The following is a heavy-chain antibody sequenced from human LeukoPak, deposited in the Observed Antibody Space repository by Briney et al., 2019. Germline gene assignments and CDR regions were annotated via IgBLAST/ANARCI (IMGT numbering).Heavy chain of an antibody. CDR2: ISSSGSTI. V-gene: IGHV3-48*03. CDR3: ARYDSSGYLINGASDY. J-gene: IGHJ4*02. CDR1: GFTFSSYE. Sequence: GGSLRLSCAASGFTFSSYEMNWVRQAPGKGLEWVSYISSSGSTIYYADSVKGRFTISRDNAKNSLYLQMNSLRAEDTAVYYCARYDSSGYLINGASDYWGQGTLVTVSS. D-gene: IGHD3-22*01.